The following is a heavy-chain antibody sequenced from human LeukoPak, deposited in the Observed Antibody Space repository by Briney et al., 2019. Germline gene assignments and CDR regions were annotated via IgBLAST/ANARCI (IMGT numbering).Heavy chain of an antibody. CDR1: GFTFSNYA. Sequence: PGGSLRLSCTASGFTFSNYAMSWVRQAPGKGLVWVSRINSDGSSTSYADSVKGRFTISRDNAKNTLYLQMNSLRAEDTAVYYCARDRYSGSYSDYWGQGTLVTVSS. D-gene: IGHD1-26*01. CDR2: INSDGSST. CDR3: ARDRYSGSYSDY. V-gene: IGHV3-74*01. J-gene: IGHJ4*02.